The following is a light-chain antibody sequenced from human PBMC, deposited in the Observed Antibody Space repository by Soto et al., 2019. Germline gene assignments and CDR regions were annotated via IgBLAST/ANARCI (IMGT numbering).Light chain of an antibody. J-gene: IGLJ2*01. Sequence: QSVLTQPASVSGSPGQSITISCTGTSSEVGGYNYVSWYQQHPGKAPKLMIYDVSNRTSGVSNRFSGSKSGNTASLTISGLQVEDEADYYYNSYTRSSTVVFGGSTKLTDL. V-gene: IGLV2-14*01. CDR1: SSEVGGYNY. CDR3: NSYTRSSTVV. CDR2: DVS.